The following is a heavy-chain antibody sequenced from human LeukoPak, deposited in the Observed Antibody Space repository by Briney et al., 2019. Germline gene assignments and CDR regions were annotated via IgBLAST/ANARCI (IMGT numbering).Heavy chain of an antibody. V-gene: IGHV3-23*01. CDR3: ARDRYCVSTNCPYDC. CDR1: GFTSSDYT. J-gene: IGHJ4*02. CDR2: ISVSDDST. Sequence: PGGSLRLSCAASGFTSSDYTMNWGRQSPGKGLEWVSGISVSDDSTYYADSVKGRFTISRDKSNNMLHLQMNRLRAEDTAVYYCARDRYCVSTNCPYDCWGQATPVTVSS. D-gene: IGHD2-2*01.